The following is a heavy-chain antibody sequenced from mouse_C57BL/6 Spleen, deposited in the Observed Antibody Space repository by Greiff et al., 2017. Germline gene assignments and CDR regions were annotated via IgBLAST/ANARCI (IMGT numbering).Heavy chain of an antibody. CDR3: ARDYYGSSWDY. J-gene: IGHJ2*01. Sequence: VQLQQSGPELVKPGASVKISCKASGYSFTSYYIHWVKQRPGQGLEWIGWIYPGSGNTKYNEKFKGKATLTADTSSSTAYMQLSSLTSEDSAVYYCARDYYGSSWDYWGQGTTLTVSS. V-gene: IGHV1-66*01. CDR2: IYPGSGNT. D-gene: IGHD1-1*01. CDR1: GYSFTSYY.